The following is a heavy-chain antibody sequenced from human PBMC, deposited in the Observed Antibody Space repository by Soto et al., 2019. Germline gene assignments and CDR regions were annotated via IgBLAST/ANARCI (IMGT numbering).Heavy chain of an antibody. D-gene: IGHD3-22*01. CDR1: GFTFSSYS. CDR3: AKDHNYDSSGYGFDS. J-gene: IGHJ4*02. CDR2: INSRSNYI. V-gene: IGHV3-21*01. Sequence: EVQLVESGGGLVKPGGSLRLSCAASGFTFSSYSMNWVRQAPGKGLEWVSSINSRSNYIYQADSVKGRFTISRDNAKNSLYLQLNSLRVEDTAVYYCAKDHNYDSSGYGFDSSGRGTLVTDSS.